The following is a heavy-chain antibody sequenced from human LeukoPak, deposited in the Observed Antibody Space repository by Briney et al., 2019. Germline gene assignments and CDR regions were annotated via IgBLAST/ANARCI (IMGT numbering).Heavy chain of an antibody. J-gene: IGHJ4*02. CDR2: IYPGDSDT. Sequence: GESLKISCKGSGYSFTSYWIGWVRQMPGEGLEWMGIIYPGDSDTRYSPSFQGQVTISADKSISTAYLQWSSLKASDTAMHYCARHGTYGDYDLGYWGQGTLVTVSS. CDR1: GYSFTSYW. D-gene: IGHD4-17*01. V-gene: IGHV5-51*01. CDR3: ARHGTYGDYDLGY.